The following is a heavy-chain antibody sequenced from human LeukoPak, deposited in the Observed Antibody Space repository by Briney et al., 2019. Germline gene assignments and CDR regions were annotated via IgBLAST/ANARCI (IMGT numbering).Heavy chain of an antibody. CDR1: GGSISSSSYY. Sequence: PSETLSLTCTVSGGSISSSSYYWGWIRQPPGKGLEWIGSIYYSGSTYYNPSLKSRVTISVDTSKNQFSLKLSSVTAADTAVYYCARQEYGSGRIHWGQGTLVTVSS. D-gene: IGHD3-10*01. J-gene: IGHJ4*02. V-gene: IGHV4-39*01. CDR2: IYYSGST. CDR3: ARQEYGSGRIH.